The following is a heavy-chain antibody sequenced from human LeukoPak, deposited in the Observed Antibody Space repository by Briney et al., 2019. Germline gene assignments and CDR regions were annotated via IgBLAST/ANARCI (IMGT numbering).Heavy chain of an antibody. Sequence: GGSLRLSCAASGFTFSAYWMSWVRQAPGKGLEWVAQIKEDGSEKYYVDSVKGRFTISRDNAQNSMYLQMNSLRVEDTAVYYCTSWGDTTAEYFQRWGQGTLVTVSS. V-gene: IGHV3-7*01. D-gene: IGHD2-21*02. CDR3: TSWGDTTAEYFQR. CDR1: GFTFSAYW. J-gene: IGHJ1*01. CDR2: IKEDGSEK.